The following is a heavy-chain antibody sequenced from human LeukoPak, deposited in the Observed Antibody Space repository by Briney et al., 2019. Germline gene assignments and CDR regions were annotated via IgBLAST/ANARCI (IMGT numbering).Heavy chain of an antibody. J-gene: IGHJ5*02. CDR2: ISYSGNTI. Sequence: PGGSLRLSCEASGFTFSSYDMSWVRQAPGKGLEWVSSISYSGNTIYYADSVKGRFTISRDNAKNSLYPQMNSLRAEDTAVYYCAKGWFDPWGQGTLVTVSS. CDR1: GFTFSSYD. CDR3: AKGWFDP. V-gene: IGHV3-48*03.